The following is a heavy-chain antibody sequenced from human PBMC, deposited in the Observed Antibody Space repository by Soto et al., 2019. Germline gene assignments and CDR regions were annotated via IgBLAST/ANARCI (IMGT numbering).Heavy chain of an antibody. CDR3: GRGGGTRYCSGGSCYVGYYYYYYGMDV. Sequence: PSETLSLTCAVYGGSFSGYYWSWIRQPPGKGLEWIGEINHSGSTNYNPSLKSRVTISVDTSKNQFSLKLSSVTAADTAVYYCGRGGGTRYCSGGSCYVGYYYYYYGMDVWGQGTTVIVSS. CDR1: GGSFSGYY. J-gene: IGHJ6*02. V-gene: IGHV4-34*01. D-gene: IGHD2-15*01. CDR2: INHSGST.